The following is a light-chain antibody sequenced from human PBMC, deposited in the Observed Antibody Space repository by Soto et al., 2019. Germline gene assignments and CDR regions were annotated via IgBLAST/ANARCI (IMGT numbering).Light chain of an antibody. CDR1: QIINNF. CDR2: AAS. V-gene: IGKV1-39*01. Sequence: DIQMTQSPPSLAASVGDRVTITCRPSQIINNFLNWYQQKQGKAPKLLISAASSLQTGVPSRFSGSGSGTDFTLTISSFQPEDFATYYCQQSYSLPRTFGGGTKVDI. J-gene: IGKJ4*01. CDR3: QQSYSLPRT.